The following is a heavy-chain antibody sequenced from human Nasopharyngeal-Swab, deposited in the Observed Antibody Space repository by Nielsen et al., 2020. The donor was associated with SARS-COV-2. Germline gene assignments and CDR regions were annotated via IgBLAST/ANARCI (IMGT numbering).Heavy chain of an antibody. V-gene: IGHV3-23*01. CDR1: GFTFSSYA. Sequence: GSLRLSCTTSGFTFSSYAMSWVRQAPGKGLEWVSEISGSGGSTYYAESVKGRFTISRDNSKNTLYLQMSSLRAEDTAIYYCAKDLGVESPLWFDYWGQGTLLTVSS. CDR2: ISGSGGST. CDR3: AKDLGVESPLWFDY. D-gene: IGHD4-23*01. J-gene: IGHJ4*02.